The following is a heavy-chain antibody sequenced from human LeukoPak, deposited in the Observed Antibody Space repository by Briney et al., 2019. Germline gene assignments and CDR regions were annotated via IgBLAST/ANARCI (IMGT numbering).Heavy chain of an antibody. CDR2: ISSSGSTK. V-gene: IGHV3-11*04. CDR3: ARDLGTRKSIAFAD. CDR1: GFTFSDYY. J-gene: IGHJ4*02. Sequence: GGSLRLSCAASGFTFSDYYMHWIRQAPGKGLEWLSYISSSGSTKNYADSVKGRFTISRDNAKNSLYLQMNSLRAEDAAVYYCARDLGTRKSIAFADWGQGTLVTVSS. D-gene: IGHD6-6*01.